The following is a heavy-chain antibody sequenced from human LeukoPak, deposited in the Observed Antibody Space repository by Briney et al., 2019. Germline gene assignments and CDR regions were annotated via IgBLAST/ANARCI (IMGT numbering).Heavy chain of an antibody. Sequence: GGSLRLSCAAPGFTFSSYGMHGVCQAPGKGRERGAVIWYDGSNKYYADSVKGGFTISRDNSKNTLYLQMNSLRAEETAVYYCARDHMPLYGHFDYWGQGTLVTVSS. D-gene: IGHD2-2*01. CDR2: IWYDGSNK. V-gene: IGHV3-33*01. CDR3: ARDHMPLYGHFDY. CDR1: GFTFSSYG. J-gene: IGHJ4*02.